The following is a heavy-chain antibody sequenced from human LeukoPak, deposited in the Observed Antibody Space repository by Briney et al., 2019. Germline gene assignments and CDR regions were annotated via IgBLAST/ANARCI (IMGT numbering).Heavy chain of an antibody. CDR3: AGGSESLAVAGIDY. Sequence: PGGSLRLSCAASGFTFSSYAMHWVRQAPGKGLEWVAVISYDGSNKYYADSVKGRFTISRDNSKNTLYLQMNSLRAEDTAVYYCAGGSESLAVAGIDYWGQGTLVTVSS. CDR1: GFTFSSYA. D-gene: IGHD6-19*01. J-gene: IGHJ4*02. V-gene: IGHV3-30-3*01. CDR2: ISYDGSNK.